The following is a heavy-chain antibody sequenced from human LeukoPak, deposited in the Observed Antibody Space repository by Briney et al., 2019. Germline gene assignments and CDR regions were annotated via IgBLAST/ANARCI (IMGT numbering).Heavy chain of an antibody. CDR1: GFTFSSYG. CDR3: AKENMVRGVIFYFDY. CDR2: IRYDGSDK. D-gene: IGHD3-10*01. Sequence: GGSLRLSCAASGFTFSSYGMHWVRQAPGKGLEWVAFIRYDGSDKYYADSVKGRFTISRDNSKNTLYLQMNSLRAEDTAVYYCAKENMVRGVIFYFDYWGQGTLVTVSS. V-gene: IGHV3-30*02. J-gene: IGHJ4*02.